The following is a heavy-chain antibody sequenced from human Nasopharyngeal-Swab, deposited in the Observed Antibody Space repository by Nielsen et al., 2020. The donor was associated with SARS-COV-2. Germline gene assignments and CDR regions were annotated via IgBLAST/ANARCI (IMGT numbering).Heavy chain of an antibody. CDR2: ISRSSTYI. CDR3: ARDGLDYDFWSAYFMDV. Sequence: GESLKISCAASGFTFSTYNMNWVRQAPGKGLEWVSSISRSSTYIYYADSVKGLFTISRDSAKNSLYLQMTSLRAEDTAVYYCARDGLDYDFWSAYFMDVWGQGTTVTVSS. J-gene: IGHJ6*02. D-gene: IGHD3-3*01. V-gene: IGHV3-21*01. CDR1: GFTFSTYN.